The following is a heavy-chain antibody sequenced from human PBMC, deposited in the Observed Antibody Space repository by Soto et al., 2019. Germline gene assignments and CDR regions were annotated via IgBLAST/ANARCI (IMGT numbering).Heavy chain of an antibody. CDR3: ARDFWSYFDY. CDR1: GFTFSNSW. Sequence: GSLRLSCAASGFTFSNSWMSWVRQAPGKGLEWVANIKQDGSNEYYVDSVKGRFTISKDNAKNSLYLQMNSLRAEDTAVYYCARDFWSYFDYWGQGTLVTVSS. CDR2: IKQDGSNE. J-gene: IGHJ4*02. D-gene: IGHD3-3*01. V-gene: IGHV3-7*05.